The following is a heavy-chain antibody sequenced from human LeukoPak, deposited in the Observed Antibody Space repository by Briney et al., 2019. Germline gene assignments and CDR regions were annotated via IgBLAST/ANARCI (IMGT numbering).Heavy chain of an antibody. CDR1: GFTFSSYW. J-gene: IGHJ4*02. CDR2: IKQDGSEK. D-gene: IGHD6-19*01. Sequence: GGSLRLSCVASGFTFSSYWMSWVRQAPGKGLEWVANIKQDGSEKYYVDSVKGRFTFSRDNSKNTLYLQMNGLRAEDTAVYYCARTGDSGWSYYFDYWGQGTLVTVSS. CDR3: ARTGDSGWSYYFDY. V-gene: IGHV3-7*02.